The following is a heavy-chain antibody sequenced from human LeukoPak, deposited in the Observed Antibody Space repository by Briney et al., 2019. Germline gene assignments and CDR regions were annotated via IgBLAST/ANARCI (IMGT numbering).Heavy chain of an antibody. CDR2: MYYSGST. D-gene: IGHD3-10*01. Sequence: PSETLSLTCTVSGGSISISSYYWGWIRQPPGKGLEWIGSMYYSGSTSYNPSLKSRVTISVDTSKNQFSLKLSSVTAADTAVYHCARHRYYYGSGRRWFDPWGQGTLVTVSS. CDR1: GGSISISSYY. CDR3: ARHRYYYGSGRRWFDP. V-gene: IGHV4-39*01. J-gene: IGHJ5*02.